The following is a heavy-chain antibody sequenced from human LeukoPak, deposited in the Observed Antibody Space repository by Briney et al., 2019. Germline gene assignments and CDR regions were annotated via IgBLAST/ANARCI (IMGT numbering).Heavy chain of an antibody. CDR3: ARAPGIAATLDY. D-gene: IGHD2-15*01. Sequence: SVKVSCKASGGTFSSYAISWVRQAPGQGLEWMGGIIPIFGTANYAQKFQGRVTITADESTSTAYMELSSLRSVDTAVYYCARAPGIAATLDYWGQGALVTVSS. V-gene: IGHV1-69*13. J-gene: IGHJ4*02. CDR2: IIPIFGTA. CDR1: GGTFSSYA.